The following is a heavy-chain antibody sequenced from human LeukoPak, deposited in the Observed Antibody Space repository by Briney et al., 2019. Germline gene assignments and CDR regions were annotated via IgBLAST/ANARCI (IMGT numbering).Heavy chain of an antibody. J-gene: IGHJ4*01. CDR3: ARDRVVVAAPYFDY. V-gene: IGHV3-30*04. CDR2: ISYDGSNK. D-gene: IGHD2-15*01. CDR1: GFTFSSYA. Sequence: TGGSLRLSCAASGFTFSSYAMHWVRQAPGKGLEWVAVISYDGSNKYYADSVKGRFTISRDNSKNTLYLQMNSLRAEDTAVYYCARDRVVVAAPYFDYWGQEPWSPSPQ.